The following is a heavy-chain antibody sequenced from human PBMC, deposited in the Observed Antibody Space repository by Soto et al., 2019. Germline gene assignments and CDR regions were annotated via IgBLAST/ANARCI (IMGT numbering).Heavy chain of an antibody. J-gene: IGHJ6*02. CDR3: ARVSGIYYYGMDV. Sequence: QVQLQQWGAGLLKPSETLSLTCAVYGGSFSGYYWSWIRQPPGKGLEWIGEINHSGSTNYNPSLKSRVTISVDTSKNQFSLKLSSVIAADTAVYYCARVSGIYYYGMDVWGQGTTVTVSS. CDR2: INHSGST. V-gene: IGHV4-34*01. D-gene: IGHD3-10*01. CDR1: GGSFSGYY.